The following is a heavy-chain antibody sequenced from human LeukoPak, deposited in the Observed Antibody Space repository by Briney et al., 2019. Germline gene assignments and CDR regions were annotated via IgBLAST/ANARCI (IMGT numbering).Heavy chain of an antibody. CDR2: ISSSSNYI. D-gene: IGHD2-2*01. V-gene: IGHV3-21*01. CDR3: ARERSSIYCSSTSCPWYFDY. J-gene: IGHJ4*02. Sequence: GGSLRLSCAASGFTFSSYSMNWVRQAPGKGLEWVSSISSSSNYIYYADSVKGQFTISRDNAKNSLYLQMNSLRAEDTAVYYCARERSSIYCSSTSCPWYFDYWGQGTLVTVSS. CDR1: GFTFSSYS.